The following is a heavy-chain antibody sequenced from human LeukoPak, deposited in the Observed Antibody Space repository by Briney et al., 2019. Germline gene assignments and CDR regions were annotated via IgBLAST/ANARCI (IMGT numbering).Heavy chain of an antibody. J-gene: IGHJ4*02. CDR1: GFTFSSYA. Sequence: GGSLRLSCAASGFTFSSYAMSWVRQAPGKGLEWVSAISGSGGSTYYADSVKGRFTISRDNSKNTLYLQMNSLRAEDTAVYYCAKDVPLTYCGGDCYSDGFDYWGQGTLVTVSS. D-gene: IGHD2-21*02. V-gene: IGHV3-23*01. CDR2: ISGSGGST. CDR3: AKDVPLTYCGGDCYSDGFDY.